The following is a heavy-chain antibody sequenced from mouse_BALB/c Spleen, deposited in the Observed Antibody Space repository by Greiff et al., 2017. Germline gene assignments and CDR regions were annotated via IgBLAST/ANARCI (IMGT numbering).Heavy chain of an antibody. CDR3: TRSGNYYAMDY. CDR2: IRLKSNNYAT. CDR1: GFTFSNYW. Sequence: EVQVVESGGGLVQPGGSMKLSCVASGFTFSNYWMNWVRQSPEKGLEWVAEIRLKSNNYATHYAESVKGRFTISRDDSKSSVYLQMNNLRAEDTGIYYCTRSGNYYAMDYWGQGTSVTVSS. V-gene: IGHV6-6*02. J-gene: IGHJ4*01.